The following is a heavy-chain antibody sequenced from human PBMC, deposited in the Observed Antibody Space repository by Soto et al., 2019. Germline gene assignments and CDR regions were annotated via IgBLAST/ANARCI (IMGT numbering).Heavy chain of an antibody. Sequence: EVQLVESGGGLVQPGGSLRLSCAASGFTFSSYDMHRVRQATGKGLEWVSAIGTAGDTYYPGSVKGRFTISRENAKNSLYLQMNSLRAEDTAVYYCARGGYCSSTSCKRVNWFDPWGQGTLVTVSS. CDR1: GFTFSSYD. CDR3: ARGGYCSSTSCKRVNWFDP. CDR2: IGTAGDT. D-gene: IGHD2-2*01. V-gene: IGHV3-13*01. J-gene: IGHJ5*02.